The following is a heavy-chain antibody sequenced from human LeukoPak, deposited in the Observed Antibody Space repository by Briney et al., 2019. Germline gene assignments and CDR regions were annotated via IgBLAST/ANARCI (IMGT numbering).Heavy chain of an antibody. CDR2: ISYDGSNK. J-gene: IGHJ4*02. Sequence: PGGSLRLSCAASGFTFSSYAMHWVRQAPGKGLEWVAVISYDGSNKYYADSVKGRFTISRDNSKNTLYLQMNSLRVEDTAVYYCAGGIAVAGLDYWGQGTLVTVSS. D-gene: IGHD6-19*01. CDR3: AGGIAVAGLDY. CDR1: GFTFSSYA. V-gene: IGHV3-30*14.